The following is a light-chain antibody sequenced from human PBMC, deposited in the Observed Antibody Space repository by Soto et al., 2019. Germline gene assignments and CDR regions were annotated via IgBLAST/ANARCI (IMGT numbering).Light chain of an antibody. CDR1: SSDLGDYDY. CDR2: EVN. CDR3: SSYAGSNNVI. J-gene: IGLJ2*01. Sequence: QSVLTQPPSASGSPGQSVTISCTGTSSDLGDYDYVSWYQQRPGKAPKLMIYEVNKRPSGVPDRFSGSKSGNTASLTVTGLQAEDEADYYCSSYAGSNNVIFGGGTKLTVL. V-gene: IGLV2-8*01.